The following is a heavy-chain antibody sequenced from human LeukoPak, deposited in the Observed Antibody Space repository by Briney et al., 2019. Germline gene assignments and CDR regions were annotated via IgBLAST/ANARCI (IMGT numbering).Heavy chain of an antibody. V-gene: IGHV3-21*01. CDR1: GFTFSSYS. CDR2: ISSSSSYI. Sequence: KPGGSLRLPCAASGFTFSSYSMNWVRQAPGKGLEWVSSISSSSSYIYYADSVKGRFTISRDNSKNTLYLQMNGLRAEDTAVYYCAKDLVRGSTDYWGQGTLVTVSS. CDR3: AKDLVRGSTDY. D-gene: IGHD1-26*01. J-gene: IGHJ4*02.